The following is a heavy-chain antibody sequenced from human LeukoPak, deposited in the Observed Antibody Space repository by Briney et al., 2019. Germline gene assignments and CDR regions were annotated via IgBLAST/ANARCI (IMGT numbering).Heavy chain of an antibody. J-gene: IGHJ4*02. V-gene: IGHV3-53*01. Sequence: GGSLRLSCAASGFTVSSNYMSWVRQAPGKGLEWVSVIYSGGSTYYADSVKGRFTISGDNSKNTLYLQMNSLRAEDTAVYYCAREEVKSFDNWGQGTLVTVSS. CDR2: IYSGGST. CDR3: AREEVKSFDN. CDR1: GFTVSSNY.